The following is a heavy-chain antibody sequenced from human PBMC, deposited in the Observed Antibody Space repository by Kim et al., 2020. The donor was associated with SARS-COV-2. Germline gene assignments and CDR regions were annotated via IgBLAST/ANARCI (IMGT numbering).Heavy chain of an antibody. CDR3: AGPAVTHYYDEF. Sequence: SETLSLTCTVSGGSISSSSYYWGWIRQPPGKGLEWIGSIYYSGSTYYNPSLKSRVTISVDTSKNQFSLKLSSVTAADTAVYYCAGPAVTHYYDEFWGQGTLVTVSS. CDR2: IYYSGST. D-gene: IGHD3-22*01. J-gene: IGHJ4*02. V-gene: IGHV4-39*01. CDR1: GGSISSSSYY.